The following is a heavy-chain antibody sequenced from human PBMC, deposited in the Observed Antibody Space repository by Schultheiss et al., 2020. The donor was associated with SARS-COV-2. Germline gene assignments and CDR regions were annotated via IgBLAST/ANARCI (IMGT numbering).Heavy chain of an antibody. CDR1: GGSISSYY. CDR2: ISYSGNT. D-gene: IGHD5-12*01. V-gene: IGHV4-59*01. Sequence: SETLSLTCTVSGGSISSYYWSWIRQPPGKGLEWIGYISYSGNTNYNPSLKSRVTISVDTSKNQFSLKLSSVTAADTAVYYCARADSGYYYYYYMDVWGKGTTVTVSS. CDR3: ARADSGYYYYYYMDV. J-gene: IGHJ6*03.